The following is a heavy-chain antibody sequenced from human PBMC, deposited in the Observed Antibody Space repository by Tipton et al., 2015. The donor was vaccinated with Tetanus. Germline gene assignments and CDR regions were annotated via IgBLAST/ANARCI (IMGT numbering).Heavy chain of an antibody. V-gene: IGHV4-39*01. CDR3: ARPSRSNTYGEDY. D-gene: IGHD5-18*01. CDR1: GDSISNKDYY. Sequence: TLSLTCNVSGDSISNKDYYWGWIRQSPGQGLEWLATVYYIGSTYYNPSLKSRLSISVAPSRNLFSLKLTSLTAADTAIYYCARPSRSNTYGEDYWGQGTLVTVSS. CDR2: VYYIGST. J-gene: IGHJ4*02.